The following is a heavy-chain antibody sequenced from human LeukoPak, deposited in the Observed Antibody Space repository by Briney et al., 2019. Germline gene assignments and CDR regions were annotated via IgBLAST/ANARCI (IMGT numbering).Heavy chain of an antibody. CDR2: ISGSGDST. CDR3: AKSNSGSYHFYFDH. V-gene: IGHV3-23*01. Sequence: GESLKISCTASGFTFNNYDMSWVRQAPGKGLEWVSAISGSGDSTYYADSVKGRVTISRDNSKNTLYLQMNSLRAEDTALYYCAKSNSGSYHFYFDHWGQGTLVTVSS. D-gene: IGHD1-26*01. J-gene: IGHJ4*02. CDR1: GFTFNNYD.